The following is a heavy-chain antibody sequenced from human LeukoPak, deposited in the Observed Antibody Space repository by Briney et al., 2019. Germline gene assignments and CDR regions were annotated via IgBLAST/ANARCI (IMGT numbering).Heavy chain of an antibody. D-gene: IGHD5-12*01. J-gene: IGHJ4*02. V-gene: IGHV4-30-2*01. CDR3: ARVPHRGFFDY. CDR2: IYHSGST. Sequence: SQTLSLTCAVSGGSISSGGYSWSWIRQPPGKGLEWIGYIYHSGSTYYNPSLKSRVTISVDRSKNQFSLKLSSVTAADTAVYYCARVPHRGFFDYWGQGTLATVSS. CDR1: GGSISSGGYS.